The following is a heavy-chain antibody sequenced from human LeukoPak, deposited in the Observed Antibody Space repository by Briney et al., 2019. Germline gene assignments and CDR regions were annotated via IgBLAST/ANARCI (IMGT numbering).Heavy chain of an antibody. CDR2: ISSSSTI. V-gene: IGHV3-48*02. CDR1: GFTFSSYS. CDR3: ARGAPYASYYGMDV. D-gene: IGHD4-17*01. J-gene: IGHJ6*02. Sequence: GGSLRLSCAASGFTFSSYSMNWVRQAPGKGLEWVSYISSSSTIYYADSVKGRFTISRDNAKNSLYLQMNSLRDEDTAVYYCARGAPYASYYGMDVWGQGTTVTVSS.